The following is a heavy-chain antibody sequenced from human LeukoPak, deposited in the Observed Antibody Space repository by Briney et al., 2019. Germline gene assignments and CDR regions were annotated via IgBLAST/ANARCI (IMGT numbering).Heavy chain of an antibody. J-gene: IGHJ4*02. V-gene: IGHV1-18*01. CDR1: GYTFTSYG. Sequence: GASVKVSCKASGYTFTSYGISWVRQAPGQGLEWMGWISAYNGNTNYAQKLQGKVTMTTDTSTSTAYMELRSLRSDDTAVYYCARGTEDIVATLFDYWGQGTLVTVSS. CDR2: ISAYNGNT. CDR3: ARGTEDIVATLFDY. D-gene: IGHD5-12*01.